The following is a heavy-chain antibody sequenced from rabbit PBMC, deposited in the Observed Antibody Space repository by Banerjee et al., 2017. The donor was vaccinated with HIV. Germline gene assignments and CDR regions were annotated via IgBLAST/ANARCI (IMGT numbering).Heavy chain of an antibody. CDR1: GFDFSSRYW. J-gene: IGHJ4*01. D-gene: IGHD4-1*01. Sequence: QEQLEESGGDLVKPEGSLTLTCTASGFDFSSRYWICWVRQAPGKGLEWIACIYAGDGSTDYASWAKGRFTISKTSSTTVTLQMTSLTAADTATYFCAGSSGSGWNLWGPGTLVTVS. V-gene: IGHV1S45*01. CDR2: IYAGDGST. CDR3: AGSSGSGWNL.